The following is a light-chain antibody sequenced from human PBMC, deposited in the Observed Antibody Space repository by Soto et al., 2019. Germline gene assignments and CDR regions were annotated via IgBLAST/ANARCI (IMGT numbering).Light chain of an antibody. CDR3: QQYYSYPRT. V-gene: IGKV1-5*01. CDR2: AAS. CDR1: QTISSW. Sequence: DIQMTQSPSTLSGSVGDGVTITCRASQTISSWLAWYQQKPGKAPKLLIYAASTLQSGVPSRFSGSGSGTDFTLTISCLQSEDFATYYCQQYYSYPRTFGQGTKVDIK. J-gene: IGKJ1*01.